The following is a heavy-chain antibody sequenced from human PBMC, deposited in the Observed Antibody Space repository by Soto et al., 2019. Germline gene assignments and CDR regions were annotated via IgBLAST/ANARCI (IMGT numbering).Heavy chain of an antibody. J-gene: IGHJ4*02. V-gene: IGHV3-9*01. CDR2: ISWNSGSI. CDR3: AKDAGGGADYDILTGYYAPDY. CDR1: GFTFDDYA. D-gene: IGHD3-9*01. Sequence: GGSLRLSCAASGFTFDDYAMHWVRQAPGKGLEWVSGISWNSGSIGYADSVKGRFTISRDNAKNSLYLQMNSLRAEDTALYYCAKDAGGGADYDILTGYYAPDYWGQGTLDTVSS.